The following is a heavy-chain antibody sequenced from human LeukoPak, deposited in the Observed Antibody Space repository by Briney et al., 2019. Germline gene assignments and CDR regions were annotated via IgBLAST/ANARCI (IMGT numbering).Heavy chain of an antibody. Sequence: PGRSLRLSCAASGFTFSSYGMHWVRQAPGKGLEWVAVISYDGSNKYYADSVKGRFTISRDNSKNTLYLQMNSLRAEDTAVYYCASGYRYSGSYYNYWGQGTTVTVSS. CDR1: GFTFSSYG. V-gene: IGHV3-30*03. CDR2: ISYDGSNK. J-gene: IGHJ6*02. CDR3: ASGYRYSGSYYNY. D-gene: IGHD1-26*01.